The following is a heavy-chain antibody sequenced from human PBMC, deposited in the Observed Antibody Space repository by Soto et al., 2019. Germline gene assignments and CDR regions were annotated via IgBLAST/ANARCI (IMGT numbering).Heavy chain of an antibody. J-gene: IGHJ6*02. CDR2: ISSSSSYI. Sequence: EVQLVESGGGLVKPGGSLRLSCAASGLTFSSYSMNWVRQAPGKGLEWVSSISSSSSYIYYADSVNGRLTIPGDKAKNSLYLQRNSLRDEDTAVYYFAREYISLRYYGMDLWGQGTTVTVCS. V-gene: IGHV3-21*01. CDR1: GLTFSSYS. CDR3: AREYISLRYYGMDL. D-gene: IGHD6-13*01.